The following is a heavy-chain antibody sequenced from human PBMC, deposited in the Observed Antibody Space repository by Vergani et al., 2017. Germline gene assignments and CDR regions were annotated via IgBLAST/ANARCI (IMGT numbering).Heavy chain of an antibody. V-gene: IGHV3-48*03. CDR2: ISSSGSTI. J-gene: IGHJ3*02. CDR1: GFTFSSYE. D-gene: IGHD3-3*01. CDR3: ARAFGTTYYDFWSGPTSHAFDI. Sequence: EVQLVESGGGLVQPGGSLRLSCAASGFTFSSYEMNWVRQAPGKGLEWVSYISSSGSTIYYADSVKGRFTISRDNAKNSLYLQMNSLRAEDTAVYYCARAFGTTYYDFWSGPTSHAFDIWGQGTMVTVSS.